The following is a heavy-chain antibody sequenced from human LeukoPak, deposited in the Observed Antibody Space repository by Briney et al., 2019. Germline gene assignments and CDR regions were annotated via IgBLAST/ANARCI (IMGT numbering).Heavy chain of an antibody. D-gene: IGHD4-17*01. Sequence: AGGSLRLSCAASGFTFSSYAMHWVRQAPGKGLEWVAVISYDGSNKYYADSVKGRFTISRDNSKNTLYLQMNSLRAEDTAVYYCARLGVTTQYYFDYWGQGTLVTVSS. CDR3: ARLGVTTQYYFDY. V-gene: IGHV3-30*04. J-gene: IGHJ4*02. CDR1: GFTFSSYA. CDR2: ISYDGSNK.